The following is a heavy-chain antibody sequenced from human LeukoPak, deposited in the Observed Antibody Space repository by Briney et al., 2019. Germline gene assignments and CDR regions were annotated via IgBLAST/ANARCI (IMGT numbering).Heavy chain of an antibody. Sequence: SETLSLTCAVYGGSFSGYYCSWIRQPPGKGLEWIGEINHSGSTNYNPSLKSRVTISVGTSKSQFSLKLSSVTAADTAVYYCARKPIFGVVMGAFDIWGQGTMVTVSS. V-gene: IGHV4-34*01. CDR3: ARKPIFGVVMGAFDI. J-gene: IGHJ3*02. CDR1: GGSFSGYY. CDR2: INHSGST. D-gene: IGHD3-3*01.